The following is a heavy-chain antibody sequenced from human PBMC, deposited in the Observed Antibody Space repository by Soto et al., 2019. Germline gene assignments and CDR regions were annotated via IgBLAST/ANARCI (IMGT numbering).Heavy chain of an antibody. V-gene: IGHV4-4*09. Sequence: SETLSLTCTVSSAPITKYYWGWVRQAPGRGLEWIGFTHHSGYISYSPSLKSRVTMSVDPSKNQVSLKLTSVTAADTAVYYCARGPGGYCRGGSCYSAPFDPWGQGTLVTVPS. CDR1: SAPITKYY. J-gene: IGHJ5*02. CDR2: THHSGYI. CDR3: ARGPGGYCRGGSCYSAPFDP. D-gene: IGHD2-15*01.